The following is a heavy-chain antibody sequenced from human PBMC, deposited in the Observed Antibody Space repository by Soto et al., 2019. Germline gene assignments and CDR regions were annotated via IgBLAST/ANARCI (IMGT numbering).Heavy chain of an antibody. CDR2: IKSKTDGGTT. D-gene: IGHD2-21*02. CDR3: TTSSYCGGDCYYYFDY. V-gene: IGHV3-15*07. CDR1: GSTFSNAW. J-gene: IGHJ4*02. Sequence: EVQLVESGGGLVKPGGSLRLSCAASGSTFSNAWMNWVRQAPRKGLEWVGRIKSKTDGGTTDYAAPVKGRFTISRDDSKNTLYLQMNSLKTEDTAVYYCTTSSYCGGDCYYYFDYWGQGTLVTVSS.